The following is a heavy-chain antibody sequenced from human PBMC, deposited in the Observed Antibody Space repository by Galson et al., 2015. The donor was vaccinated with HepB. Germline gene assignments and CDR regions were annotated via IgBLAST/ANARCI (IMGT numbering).Heavy chain of an antibody. D-gene: IGHD3-22*01. CDR3: ARDGLDYYDSSGYYQDYYYGMDV. Sequence: SLRLSCAASGFSFSHYWMHWVRQAPGKGLVWVSRIDSVGNITNYADSIQGRFTISRDNAKNTLYLQMNSLRAEDTAVYYCARDGLDYYDSSGYYQDYYYGMDVWGQGTSVTVSS. CDR2: IDSVGNIT. J-gene: IGHJ6*02. CDR1: GFSFSHYW. V-gene: IGHV3-74*01.